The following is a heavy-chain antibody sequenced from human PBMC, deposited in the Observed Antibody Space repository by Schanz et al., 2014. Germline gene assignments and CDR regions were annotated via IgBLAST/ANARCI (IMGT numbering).Heavy chain of an antibody. CDR2: LSFDSRHI. CDR3: ARPIYDLWSGSFDY. CDR1: GFTFSDSF. J-gene: IGHJ4*02. Sequence: QVLLVESGGGLVKPGGSLRLSCSASGFTFSDSFMSWVRQSPGKGLEWVAFLSFDSRHIYYADSVKGRFTISRDNSKNTLYLQMNSLRAEDTAVYYCARPIYDLWSGSFDYWGQGTLVTVSS. V-gene: IGHV3-11*06. D-gene: IGHD3-3*01.